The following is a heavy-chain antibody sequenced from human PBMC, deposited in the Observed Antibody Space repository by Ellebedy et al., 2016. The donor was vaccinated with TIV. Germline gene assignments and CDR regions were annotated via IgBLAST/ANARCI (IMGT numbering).Heavy chain of an antibody. CDR1: GGSFSGYY. Sequence: SETLSLXXAVYGGSFSGYYWSWIRQPPGKGLEWIGEINHSGSTNYNPSLKSRVTISVDTSKNQFSLKLSSVTAADTAVYYCAGSVPAYCGGDCYFDYWGQGTLVTVSS. CDR3: AGSVPAYCGGDCYFDY. CDR2: INHSGST. V-gene: IGHV4-34*01. J-gene: IGHJ4*02. D-gene: IGHD2-21*02.